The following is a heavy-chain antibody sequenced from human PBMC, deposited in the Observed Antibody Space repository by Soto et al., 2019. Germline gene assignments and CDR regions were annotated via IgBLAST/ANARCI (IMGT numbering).Heavy chain of an antibody. D-gene: IGHD4-17*01. V-gene: IGHV4-59*01. CDR2: MYNTGST. J-gene: IGHJ4*02. CDR3: ARRYGPGFDY. Sequence: PSETLSLTCTVSGGSISGYYWSWIRQPPGKGLEWIGYMYNTGSTVYNPSFKSRVTISVDTSKNQFSLKLNSVTAADTAVYYCARRYGPGFDYWGQGTLVTVSS. CDR1: GGSISGYY.